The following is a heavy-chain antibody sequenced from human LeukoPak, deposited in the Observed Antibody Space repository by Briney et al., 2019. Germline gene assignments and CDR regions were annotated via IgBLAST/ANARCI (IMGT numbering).Heavy chain of an antibody. Sequence: ASVKVSCKASGYTFRSYYMSWVRQAPGQGLEWMGRIIPILGIANYAQKFQGRVTITADKSTSTAYMELSSLRSEDTAVYYCASEPYDTGAFDIRGQGTMVTVSS. CDR1: GYTFRSYY. CDR2: IIPILGIA. V-gene: IGHV1-69*04. J-gene: IGHJ3*02. D-gene: IGHD3-9*01. CDR3: ASEPYDTGAFDI.